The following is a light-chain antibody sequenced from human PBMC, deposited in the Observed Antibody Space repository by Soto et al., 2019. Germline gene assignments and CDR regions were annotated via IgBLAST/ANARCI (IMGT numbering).Light chain of an antibody. V-gene: IGKV1-39*01. J-gene: IGKJ1*01. Sequence: DIQMTQSPSSLSASVGDTVTITCRASQSVSTYLNWYQQRPGKAPSLLIYDASTLQRGVPSRFSGSGSGTDFTLTISNLQSEDFATYYCQQIYSTPRTFGQGINVDIK. CDR2: DAS. CDR1: QSVSTY. CDR3: QQIYSTPRT.